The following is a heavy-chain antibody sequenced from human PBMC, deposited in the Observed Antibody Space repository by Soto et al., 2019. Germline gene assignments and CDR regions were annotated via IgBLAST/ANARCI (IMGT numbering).Heavy chain of an antibody. CDR1: GGSVSSGSYY. V-gene: IGHV4-61*01. CDR3: ARDTNVGTAMVTTAGFDP. D-gene: IGHD5-18*01. J-gene: IGHJ5*02. Sequence: SETLSLTCTVSGGSVSSGSYYWSWIRQPPGKGLEWIGYIYYSGSTNYNPSLKSRVTISVDTSKNQFSLKLSSVTAADTAVYYCARDTNVGTAMVTTAGFDPWGRGTLVTVSS. CDR2: IYYSGST.